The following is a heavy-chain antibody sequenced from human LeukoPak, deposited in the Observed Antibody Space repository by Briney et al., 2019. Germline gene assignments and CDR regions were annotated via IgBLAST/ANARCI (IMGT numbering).Heavy chain of an antibody. D-gene: IGHD6-19*01. CDR2: ISGNSGSI. Sequence: GGSLRLSCAASGFPFDGYVMHWVRQAPGKGLEWVSGISGNSGSIGYADSVKDRFSISRDNAKNSLYLQMNSLRADDTAFYYCAKAAGGWYYPVDYWGQGTLVTVSS. CDR1: GFPFDGYV. J-gene: IGHJ4*02. CDR3: AKAAGGWYYPVDY. V-gene: IGHV3-9*01.